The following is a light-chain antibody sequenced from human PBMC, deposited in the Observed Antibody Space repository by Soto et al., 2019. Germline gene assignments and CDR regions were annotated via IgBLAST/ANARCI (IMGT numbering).Light chain of an antibody. Sequence: QSALTQPRSVSGSPGQSVSISCTGTSSDVGGYNYVSWYQHHPGKAPKLMIYDVTKRPSGVPDRFSGSKSGNTASLTISGLQAEDEADYYCCSYAGSLSFVFGTGTKVT. CDR2: DVT. CDR1: SSDVGGYNY. V-gene: IGLV2-11*01. CDR3: CSYAGSLSFV. J-gene: IGLJ1*01.